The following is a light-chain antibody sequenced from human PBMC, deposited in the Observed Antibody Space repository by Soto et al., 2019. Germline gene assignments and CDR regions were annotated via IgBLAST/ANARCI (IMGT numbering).Light chain of an antibody. V-gene: IGLV2-11*01. CDR1: SSDVGGYNY. CDR3: CSYAGGFYV. Sequence: QSALTQPRSVSGSPGQSVTISCTGTSSDVGGYNYVSWYQQHPGKAPKLMIFDVSKRPSGVPDRFSGSKSGSTASLTISGFQADDEADYYCCSYAGGFYVVGTGTRSPS. CDR2: DVS. J-gene: IGLJ1*01.